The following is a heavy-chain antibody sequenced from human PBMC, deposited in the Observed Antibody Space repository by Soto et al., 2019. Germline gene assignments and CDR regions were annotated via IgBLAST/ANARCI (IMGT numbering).Heavy chain of an antibody. V-gene: IGHV3-23*01. CDR3: AKGVGAVTEYSAI. D-gene: IGHD4-17*01. J-gene: IGHJ4*02. CDR2: ISGSGGST. CDR1: GFTFSSYA. Sequence: EVQLLESGGGLVQPGGSLRLSCAASGFTFSSYAMSWVRQAQGKGLEWVSAISGSGGSTYYADSVKGRFTISRDNSKNTLYLQMNSLRAEDTAVYYCAKGVGAVTEYSAIWGQGTLVTVSS.